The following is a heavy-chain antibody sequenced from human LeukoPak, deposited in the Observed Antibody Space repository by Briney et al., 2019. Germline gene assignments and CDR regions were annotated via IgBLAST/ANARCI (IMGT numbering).Heavy chain of an antibody. CDR2: IYHSGST. V-gene: IGHV4-38-2*02. CDR1: SYSISSGYY. J-gene: IGHJ6*03. Sequence: RPSETLSLTCTVSSYSISSGYYWGWIRQPPGKGLEWIGSIYHSGSTYYNPSLKSRVTISVDTSKNQFSLKLSSVTAADTAVYYCARDLHYYMDVWGKGTTVTVSS. CDR3: ARDLHYYMDV.